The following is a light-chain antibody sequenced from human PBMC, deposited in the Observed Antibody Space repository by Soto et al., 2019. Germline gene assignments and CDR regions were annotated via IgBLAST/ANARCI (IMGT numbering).Light chain of an antibody. CDR1: SSNIGAGYD. V-gene: IGLV1-40*01. CDR3: QSYASSLRGWV. CDR2: GNS. J-gene: IGLJ3*02. Sequence: QSVLTQPPSVSGAPGQRVTISCTGSSSNIGAGYDVHWYQQLPGTAPKLLIYGNSNRPSGVPDRFSGSKSGTSASLAITGLQAEAEADSYRQSYASSLRGWVFGGGTQLTVL.